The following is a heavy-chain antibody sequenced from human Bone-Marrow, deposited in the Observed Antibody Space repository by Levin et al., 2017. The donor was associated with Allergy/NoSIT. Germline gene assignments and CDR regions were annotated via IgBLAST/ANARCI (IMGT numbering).Heavy chain of an antibody. V-gene: IGHV3-30-3*01. CDR3: VRDGRDGYNNLDK. J-gene: IGHJ4*02. CDR1: GFSFSYYG. CDR2: ISYDVSEK. D-gene: IGHD5-24*01. Sequence: SGESLKISCAASGFSFSYYGMHWVRQAPGRGLESLAVISYDVSEKYYADSVKGRFTISRDNFKNTVDLQMDSLRIEDSAVYYCVRDGRDGYNNLDKWGPGTLVTVSS.